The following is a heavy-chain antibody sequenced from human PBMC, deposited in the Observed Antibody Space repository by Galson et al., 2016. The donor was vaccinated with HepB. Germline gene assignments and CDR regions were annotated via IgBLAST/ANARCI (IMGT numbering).Heavy chain of an antibody. J-gene: IGHJ5*02. Sequence: SLRLSCAASGFTFSSYAMSWVRQAPGRGLEWVSSILGSGGNTYYADSVKGRFTISRDNSKNTLYVQMNSLRAEDTAVYYCAPGFDYDILTGPNLWGQGTLVTVSS. V-gene: IGHV3-23*01. D-gene: IGHD3-9*01. CDR2: ILGSGGNT. CDR3: APGFDYDILTGPNL. CDR1: GFTFSSYA.